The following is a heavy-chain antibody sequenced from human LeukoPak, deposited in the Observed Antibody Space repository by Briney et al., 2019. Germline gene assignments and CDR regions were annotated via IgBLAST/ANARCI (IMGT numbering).Heavy chain of an antibody. J-gene: IGHJ2*01. CDR3: ARDVRQQPVGFDL. CDR2: INASGGST. Sequence: ASVRVSCRASGHTWTSYYMDWVRQATGRGLEWMGIINASGGSTSYAQKFQGRVTMTRDTSTSTVYMELSSLRSEDTAVYYCARDVRQQPVGFDLWGRGTMVTVSS. V-gene: IGHV1-46*01. CDR1: GHTWTSYY. D-gene: IGHD6-13*01.